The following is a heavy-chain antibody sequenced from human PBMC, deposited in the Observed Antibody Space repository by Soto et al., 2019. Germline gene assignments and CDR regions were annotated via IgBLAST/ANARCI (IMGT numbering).Heavy chain of an antibody. D-gene: IGHD6-19*01. CDR2: INQDGGVT. CDR1: GFTFISSF. J-gene: IGHJ4*02. Sequence: GGSLRLSCVASGFTFISSFMGWIRQAPGKGLEWVANINQDGGVTYYVDSVEGRFTISRDNTKDSLYLQMNSLRGEDTAIYYCARYYRGSGRYFFDYWGQGTPVTVSP. CDR3: ARYYRGSGRYFFDY. V-gene: IGHV3-7*03.